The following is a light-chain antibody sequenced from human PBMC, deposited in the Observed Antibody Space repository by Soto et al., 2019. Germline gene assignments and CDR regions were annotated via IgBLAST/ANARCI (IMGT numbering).Light chain of an antibody. CDR3: SSYTSSSTL. J-gene: IGLJ2*01. V-gene: IGLV2-14*01. Sequence: QSVLTQPASVSGSPGQWITISCTGTSSDVGGYNYVSWYQQHPGKAPKLMIYDVSNRPSGVSNRFSGSKSGNTASLTISGLQAEDEADYYCSSYTSSSTLFGGGTKLTV. CDR1: SSDVGGYNY. CDR2: DVS.